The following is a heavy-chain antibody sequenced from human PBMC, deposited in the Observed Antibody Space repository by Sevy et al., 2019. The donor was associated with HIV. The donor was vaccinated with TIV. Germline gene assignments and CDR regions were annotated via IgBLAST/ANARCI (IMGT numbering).Heavy chain of an antibody. CDR3: ATHAGIAAAGRVFDY. D-gene: IGHD6-13*01. CDR2: TRNKADSYTT. J-gene: IGHJ4*02. CDR1: GFTFSDHY. V-gene: IGHV3-72*01. Sequence: GGSLRLSCAASGFTFSDHYMEWVRQAPGKGLEWVGRTRNKADSYTTEYAASVKGGFTISRNDSKNSLYLQMNSLKTDDTAVYYCATHAGIAAAGRVFDYWGQGSLVTVSS.